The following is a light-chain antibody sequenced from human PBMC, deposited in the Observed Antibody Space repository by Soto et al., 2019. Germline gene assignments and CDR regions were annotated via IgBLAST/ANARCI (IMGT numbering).Light chain of an antibody. CDR3: QQYATAPLT. V-gene: IGKV3-20*01. J-gene: IGKJ4*01. Sequence: EIVLTQSPGTLSLSPGERATLSCRASQSVAKNYLAWYQQKPGQAPRLLIHGASSRATGIPDRFSGSGSGTDFTLTISRLEPEDFALFYCQQYATAPLTLGGGTKVEIK. CDR2: GAS. CDR1: QSVAKNY.